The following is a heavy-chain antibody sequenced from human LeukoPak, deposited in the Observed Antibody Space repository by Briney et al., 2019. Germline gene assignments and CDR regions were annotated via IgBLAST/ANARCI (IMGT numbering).Heavy chain of an antibody. V-gene: IGHV4-59*12. J-gene: IGHJ5*02. Sequence: SETLSLTCTVSGGSISSYYWSWIRQPPGKGLEWIGYIYYSGSTNYNPSLKSRVTMSVDTSKNQFSLKLSSVTAADTAVYYCARGISSSWYRHNWFDPWGQGTLVTVSS. CDR1: GGSISSYY. CDR2: IYYSGST. D-gene: IGHD6-13*01. CDR3: ARGISSSWYRHNWFDP.